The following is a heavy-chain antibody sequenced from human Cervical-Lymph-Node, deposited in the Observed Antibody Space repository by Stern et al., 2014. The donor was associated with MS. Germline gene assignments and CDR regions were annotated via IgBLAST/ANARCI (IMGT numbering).Heavy chain of an antibody. CDR2: IYYSGST. V-gene: IGHV4-59*01. CDR1: GGSISSYY. Sequence: QVQLQESGPGLVKPSETLSLTCTVSGGSISSYYWSWIRQPPGKGLEWIGYIYYSGSTNYNPSLKSRVTISVDTSKNQFSLKLSSVTAADTAVYYCARDRGFLRPYYYYGMDVWGQGTTVTVSS. CDR3: ARDRGFLRPYYYYGMDV. D-gene: IGHD5-12*01. J-gene: IGHJ6*02.